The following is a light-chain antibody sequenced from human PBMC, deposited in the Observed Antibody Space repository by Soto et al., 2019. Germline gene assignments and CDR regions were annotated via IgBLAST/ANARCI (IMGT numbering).Light chain of an antibody. J-gene: IGKJ1*01. V-gene: IGKV1-5*03. CDR3: QQYDDYWT. Sequence: DIQMTQSPSILSASVGDRVTITCRASQSISSWLAWYQQKPGKAPKLLIYKASTLESGVPSRFSGSGSGTEFTLTISSLQPDDFATYYCQQYDDYWTFGQGTKVDIK. CDR1: QSISSW. CDR2: KAS.